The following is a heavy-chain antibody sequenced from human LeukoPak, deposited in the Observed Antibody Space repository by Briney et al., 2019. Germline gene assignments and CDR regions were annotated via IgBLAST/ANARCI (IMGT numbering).Heavy chain of an antibody. V-gene: IGHV1-2*02. Sequence: ASVKVSCKASGYTFTGYYMHWVRQAPGQGLEWMGWINPNSGGTNYAQKFQGRVTMTRDTSTSTVYMELSSLRSEDTAVYYCARAGIGDLTSSGPNDYWGQGTLVTVSS. CDR1: GYTFTGYY. J-gene: IGHJ4*02. D-gene: IGHD3-10*01. CDR3: ARAGIGDLTSSGPNDY. CDR2: INPNSGGT.